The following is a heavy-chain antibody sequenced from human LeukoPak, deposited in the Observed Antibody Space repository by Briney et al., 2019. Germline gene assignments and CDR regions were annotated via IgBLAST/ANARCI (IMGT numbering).Heavy chain of an antibody. Sequence: PGGSLRLSCAASGFTFSSYEMNWVRQAPGNGLEWVSYISSSGSTIYYADSEKGRFTISRDNAKNSLYLQMNSLRAEDTAVYYCARVSPNTVTTLQYFDYWGQGTLVTVSS. D-gene: IGHD4-17*01. CDR1: GFTFSSYE. V-gene: IGHV3-48*03. CDR2: ISSSGSTI. J-gene: IGHJ4*02. CDR3: ARVSPNTVTTLQYFDY.